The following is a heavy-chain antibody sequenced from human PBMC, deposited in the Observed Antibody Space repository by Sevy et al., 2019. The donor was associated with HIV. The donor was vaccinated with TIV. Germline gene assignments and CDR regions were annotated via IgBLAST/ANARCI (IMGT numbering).Heavy chain of an antibody. Sequence: GGSLRLSCAASGFTFSSYWMSWVRQAPGKGLEWVANIKQVGSEKYYVDSVKGRFTISRDNAKNSLYLQMNSLRAEDTAVYYCARLRDSSSWYGHYYYYGMDVWGQGTTVTVSS. CDR1: GFTFSSYW. CDR2: IKQVGSEK. D-gene: IGHD6-13*01. V-gene: IGHV3-7*03. CDR3: ARLRDSSSWYGHYYYYGMDV. J-gene: IGHJ6*02.